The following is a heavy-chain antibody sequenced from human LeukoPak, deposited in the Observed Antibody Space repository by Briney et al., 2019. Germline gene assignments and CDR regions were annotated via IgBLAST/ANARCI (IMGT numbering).Heavy chain of an antibody. V-gene: IGHV3-23*01. CDR3: ARGARGNWNDPPGDY. J-gene: IGHJ4*02. CDR1: GFTFSTYS. Sequence: GGSLRLSCVASGFTFSTYSMNWVRQAPGKGLEWVSGISPSGDITYYADSVKGRFTISRDNSKNTLYLEVNSLRAEDTAVYYCARGARGNWNDPPGDYWGQGTLVTVSS. CDR2: ISPSGDIT. D-gene: IGHD1-1*01.